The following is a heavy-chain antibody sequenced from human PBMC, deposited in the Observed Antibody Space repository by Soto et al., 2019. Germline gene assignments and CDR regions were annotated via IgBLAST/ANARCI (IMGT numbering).Heavy chain of an antibody. J-gene: IGHJ6*02. Sequence: QVQLVQSGAEVKKPGASVKVSCKASGYTFTSYDINWVRQATGQGLEWMGWMNPNSGNTGYAQKFQGRVTMTRSTSISTAYMELSSLRSEDTAVYYCARWPDGYYYYGVDVWGQGTTVTVSS. CDR2: MNPNSGNT. CDR3: ARWPDGYYYYGVDV. CDR1: GYTFTSYD. V-gene: IGHV1-8*01.